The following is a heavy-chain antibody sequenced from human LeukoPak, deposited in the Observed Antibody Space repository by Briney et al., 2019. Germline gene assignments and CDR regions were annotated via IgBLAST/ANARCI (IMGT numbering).Heavy chain of an antibody. D-gene: IGHD2-15*01. CDR2: IHHSGNT. J-gene: IGHJ4*02. V-gene: IGHV4-4*02. Sequence: PSETLSLTCAVSGGSISSSYWWSWVRQPPGKGLEWIGQIHHSGNTDYNPSLKSRVTISVDKSNNQFSLKLSSVSAADTAVYYCARDGGGSDCWGQGTLVTVSS. CDR3: ARDGGGSDC. CDR1: GGSISSSYW.